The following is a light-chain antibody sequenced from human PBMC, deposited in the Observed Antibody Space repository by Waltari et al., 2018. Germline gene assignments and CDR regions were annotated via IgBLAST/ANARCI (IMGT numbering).Light chain of an antibody. CDR2: LGS. J-gene: IGKJ4*01. V-gene: IGKV2-28*01. CDR1: QSLLPSNGNNY. Sequence: DIVMTQSPLSLPVTPGEPASISCRSSQSLLPSNGNNYLDWYLQKPGQSPQLLIYLGSTRASGVPDRFSGSGSGTDFTLKISRVEAEDVGVYYCMQALQTPLTFGGGTKVEIK. CDR3: MQALQTPLT.